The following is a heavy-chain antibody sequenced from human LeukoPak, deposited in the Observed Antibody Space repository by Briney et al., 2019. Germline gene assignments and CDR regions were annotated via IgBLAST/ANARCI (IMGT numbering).Heavy chain of an antibody. V-gene: IGHV3-33*08. CDR1: GFTISTYW. J-gene: IGHJ4*02. CDR3: ARAGYCSGGSCYGSDY. CDR2: IWYDGSIQ. Sequence: GGSLRLSCAASGFTISTYWMSWVRQAPGKGLEWVAAIWYDGSIQYYADSVKGRFTISRDNSKNTLYLQMDSLRAEDTAVYYCARAGYCSGGSCYGSDYWGQGTLVSVSS. D-gene: IGHD2-15*01.